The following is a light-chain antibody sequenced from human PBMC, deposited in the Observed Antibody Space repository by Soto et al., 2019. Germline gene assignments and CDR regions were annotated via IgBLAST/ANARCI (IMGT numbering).Light chain of an antibody. V-gene: IGKV3-15*01. CDR3: QQYDNWPPWT. Sequence: EIVMTQSPATLSVSPGESATLSCRASQSVSTNVAWYQQKPGQAPRLLIYGASTRATGIPARFSGRGSGTEFTLTISSLLPEDFAVYFCQQYDNWPPWTFGQGTKVDIK. CDR2: GAS. CDR1: QSVSTN. J-gene: IGKJ1*01.